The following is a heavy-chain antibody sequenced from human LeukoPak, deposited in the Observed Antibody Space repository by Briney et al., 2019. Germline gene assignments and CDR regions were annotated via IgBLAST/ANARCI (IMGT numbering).Heavy chain of an antibody. J-gene: IGHJ4*02. CDR3: ARDKGSSWSHPVDY. CDR2: ISSSSSTI. CDR1: GFTFSSYS. V-gene: IGHV3-48*01. Sequence: GGSLRLSCAASGFTFSSYSMNWVCQAPGKGLEWVSYISSSSSTIYYADSAKGRFTISRDNAKNSLYLQMNSLRAEDTAVYYCARDKGSSWSHPVDYWGQGTLVTVSS. D-gene: IGHD6-13*01.